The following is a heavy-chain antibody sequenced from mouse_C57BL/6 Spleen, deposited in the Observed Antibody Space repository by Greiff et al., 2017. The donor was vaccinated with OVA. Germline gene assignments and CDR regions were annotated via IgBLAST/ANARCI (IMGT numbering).Heavy chain of an antibody. V-gene: IGHV1-64*01. Sequence: VQLQQPGAELVKPGASVKLSCKASGYTFTSYWMHWVKQRPGQGLEWIGMIHPNSGSTNYNEKFKSKATLTVDKSSSTAYMQLSSLTSEDSAVYYCASSYYDYDYYYAMDYWGQGTSVTVSS. D-gene: IGHD2-4*01. CDR1: GYTFTSYW. J-gene: IGHJ4*01. CDR2: IHPNSGST. CDR3: ASSYYDYDYYYAMDY.